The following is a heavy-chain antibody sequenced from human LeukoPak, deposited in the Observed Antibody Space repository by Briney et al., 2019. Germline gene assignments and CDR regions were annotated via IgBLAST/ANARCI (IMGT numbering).Heavy chain of an antibody. D-gene: IGHD6-13*01. J-gene: IGHJ5*02. V-gene: IGHV4-39*07. CDR1: GGSISSSSYY. CDR3: ARLISGSWYWFDP. CDR2: IYYSGST. Sequence: SETLSLTCTVSGGSISSSSYYWGWIRQPPGKGLEWIGSIYYSGSTYYNPSLKSRVTISVDTSKNQFSLKLSSVTAADTAVYYCARLISGSWYWFDPWGQGTLVTVSS.